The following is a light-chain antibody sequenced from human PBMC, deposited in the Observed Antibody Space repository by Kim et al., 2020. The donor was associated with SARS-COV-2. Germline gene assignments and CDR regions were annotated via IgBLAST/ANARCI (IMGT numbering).Light chain of an antibody. CDR3: QKYGSSPPIT. Sequence: EIVLTQSPGTLSLSPGERATLSCRTSQSIRSSDLAWYQQKLGQAPRLLIYGASNRATGIPDRFSGSGSGTDFTLTISRLEPEDFAVYYCQKYGSSPPITFGQGTRLEIK. J-gene: IGKJ5*01. V-gene: IGKV3-20*01. CDR2: GAS. CDR1: QSIRSSD.